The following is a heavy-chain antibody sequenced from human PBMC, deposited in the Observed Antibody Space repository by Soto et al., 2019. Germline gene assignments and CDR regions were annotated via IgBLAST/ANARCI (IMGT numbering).Heavy chain of an antibody. V-gene: IGHV1-69*02. Sequence: GASVKVSCKASGGTFSSYTISWVRQAPGQGLGWMGRIIPILGIANYAQKFQGRVTITADKSTSTAYMELSSLRSEDTAVYYCARLGRVATTVRISRYVDYWGQGTLVTVSS. CDR2: IIPILGIA. CDR3: ARLGRVATTVRISRYVDY. CDR1: GGTFSSYT. D-gene: IGHD5-12*01. J-gene: IGHJ4*02.